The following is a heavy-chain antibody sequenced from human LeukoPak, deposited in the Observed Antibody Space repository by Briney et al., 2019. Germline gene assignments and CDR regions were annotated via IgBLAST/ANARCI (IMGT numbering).Heavy chain of an antibody. V-gene: IGHV4-31*03. CDR1: GGTISSGGYY. J-gene: IGHJ6*02. CDR2: IYYSGST. Sequence: SQTLSLTCTVSGGTISSGGYYWSWIRQHPGKGLEWIGYIYYSGSTYYNPSLKSRVTISVDTSKNQFSLKLSSVTAADTAVYYCARDGTKLLGYGMDVWGQGTTVTVSS. D-gene: IGHD3-16*01. CDR3: ARDGTKLLGYGMDV.